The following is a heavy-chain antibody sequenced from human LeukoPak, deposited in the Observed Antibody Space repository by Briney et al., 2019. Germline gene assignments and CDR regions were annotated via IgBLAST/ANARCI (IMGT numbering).Heavy chain of an antibody. V-gene: IGHV4-59*12. D-gene: IGHD3-3*01. CDR3: ARRYDFWSGYYRAYYYYGMDV. J-gene: IGHJ6*02. CDR1: GGSISSYY. Sequence: SETLSLTCTVSGGSISSYYWSWIRQPPGKGLEWIGYIYYSGSTNYNPSLKSRVTISVDTSKNQFSLKLSSVTAADTAVYYCARRYDFWSGYYRAYYYYGMDVWGQGTTVTVSS. CDR2: IYYSGST.